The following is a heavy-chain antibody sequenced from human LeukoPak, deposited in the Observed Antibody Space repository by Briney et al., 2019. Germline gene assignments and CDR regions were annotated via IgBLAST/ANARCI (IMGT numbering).Heavy chain of an antibody. J-gene: IGHJ4*02. Sequence: TSETLSLTCTVSGGSISSSSNFWGWIRQPPGKGLEWIGSLSYSGSTYYNPSLKSRVTISVDTSKNQFSLKLSSVTAADTAVYYCARLTPYSGSPLGDYWGQGTMVTVSS. CDR3: ARLTPYSGSPLGDY. V-gene: IGHV4-39*01. D-gene: IGHD1-26*01. CDR2: LSYSGST. CDR1: GGSISSSSNF.